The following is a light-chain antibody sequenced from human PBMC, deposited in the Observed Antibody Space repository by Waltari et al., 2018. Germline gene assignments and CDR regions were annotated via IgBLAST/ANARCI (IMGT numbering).Light chain of an antibody. J-gene: IGKJ1*01. CDR3: MQALETWT. CDR1: ESLVHSSGYSY. Sequence: IVMTTSPPPLPVPPGKPASIPCGSSESLVHSSGYSYLDWYLQKPGQPTQLLIYLSFNRAAGVPDRFIGSVSGNDFTLKISRVEADVVGIYYCMQALETWTFGQGTKVEI. CDR2: LSF. V-gene: IGKV2-28*01.